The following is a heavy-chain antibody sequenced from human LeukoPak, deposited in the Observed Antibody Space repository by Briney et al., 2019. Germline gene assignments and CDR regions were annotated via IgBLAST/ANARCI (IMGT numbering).Heavy chain of an antibody. CDR3: ARDLVVSRSVRPSEKLYF. CDR2: ISTTGSYM. D-gene: IGHD2-21*01. J-gene: IGHJ4*02. V-gene: IGHV3-21*01. Sequence: PGGSLRLSCAASGFTFSSYSMNWVRQAPGKGLEWVSSISTTGSYMFFADSVKGRFTVSRDDAENSLYLQMNSLRVEDTAGYYCARDLVVSRSVRPSEKLYFWGPGTLVTVSS. CDR1: GFTFSSYS.